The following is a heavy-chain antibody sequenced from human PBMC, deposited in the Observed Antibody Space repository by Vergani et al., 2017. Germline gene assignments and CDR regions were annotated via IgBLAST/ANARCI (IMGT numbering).Heavy chain of an antibody. V-gene: IGHV3-30*02. CDR1: GFTFNSYG. CDR3: VKEKIDLGSYFFDS. D-gene: IGHD2/OR15-2a*01. J-gene: IGHJ4*01. Sequence: VQLLESGGDLVQPGGSLRLSCAASGFTFNSYGMHWVRQAPGKGLEWVASIRSDESRRYYGDSMEGPFTISRDNSKNTLYLQMHSLRAEDTAIYYCVKEKIDLGSYFFDSWGHGILVTVSS. CDR2: IRSDESRR.